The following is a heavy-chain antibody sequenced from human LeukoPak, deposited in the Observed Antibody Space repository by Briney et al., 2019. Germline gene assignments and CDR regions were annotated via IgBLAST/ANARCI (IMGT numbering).Heavy chain of an antibody. J-gene: IGHJ6*02. CDR1: GGTFSSYA. D-gene: IGHD2-2*02. CDR3: ARGRVVPAAILSYYYGMDV. Sequence: SVKVSCKASGGTFSSYAISWVRQAPGQGLEWMGRIIPIFGIANYAQKFQGRVTITTDKSTSTAYMELSSLRSEDTAVYYCARGRVVPAAILSYYYGMDVWSQGTTVTVSS. CDR2: IIPIFGIA. V-gene: IGHV1-69*04.